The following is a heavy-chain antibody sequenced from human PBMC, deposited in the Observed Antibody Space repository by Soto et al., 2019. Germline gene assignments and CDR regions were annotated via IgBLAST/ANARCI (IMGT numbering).Heavy chain of an antibody. J-gene: IGHJ6*02. CDR2: ISSSGSTI. Sequence: EVQLVESGGGLVQPGGSLRLSCAASGFTFSSYEMNWVRQAPGKGLEWVSYISSSGSTIYYADSVKGRFTISRDNAKNSLYLQMNSLRAEDTAVYYCAREFPYYYGMDVWGQGTTVTVSS. CDR1: GFTFSSYE. CDR3: AREFPYYYGMDV. V-gene: IGHV3-48*03. D-gene: IGHD2-21*01.